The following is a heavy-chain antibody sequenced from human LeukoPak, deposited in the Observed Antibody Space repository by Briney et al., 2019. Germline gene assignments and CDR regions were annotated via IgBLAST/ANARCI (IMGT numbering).Heavy chain of an antibody. J-gene: IGHJ4*02. CDR2: IYYSGST. CDR1: GGSVSSGSYY. D-gene: IGHD5-24*01. CDR3: AAGRDGYNPPPY. Sequence: KPSETLSLTCTVSGGSVSSGSYYWSWIRQPPGKGLEWIGYIYYSGSTNYNPSLKSRVTISVDTSKNQFSLKLSSVTAADTAVYHCAAGRDGYNPPPYWGQGTLVTVSS. V-gene: IGHV4-61*01.